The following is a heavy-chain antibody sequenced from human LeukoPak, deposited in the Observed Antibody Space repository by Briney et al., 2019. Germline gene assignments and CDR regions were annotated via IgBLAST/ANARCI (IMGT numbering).Heavy chain of an antibody. Sequence: ASVTVSCKASGGTFSSYAISWVRQAPGQGLEWMGWMNPNSGNTGYAQKFQGRVTITRNTSISTAYMELSSLRSEDTAVYYCARDSLYYDFWSGYSESGAYDYWGQGTLVTVSS. CDR1: GGTFSSYA. V-gene: IGHV1-8*03. D-gene: IGHD3-3*01. CDR3: ARDSLYYDFWSGYSESGAYDY. CDR2: MNPNSGNT. J-gene: IGHJ4*02.